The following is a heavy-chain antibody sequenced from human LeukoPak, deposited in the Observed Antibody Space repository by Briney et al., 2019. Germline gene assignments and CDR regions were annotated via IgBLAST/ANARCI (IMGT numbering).Heavy chain of an antibody. J-gene: IGHJ4*02. CDR2: IKQDGREK. D-gene: IGHD4-11*01. CDR3: ARVPGVTRYFDY. CDR1: GFTFTSCW. Sequence: GRSLRPSCAASGFTFTSCWMSWVRQAPGKGLEWVASIKQDGREKYYVDSVKGRFTISRDNAKNSLYLQMNSLGAEDTAVYYCARVPGVTRYFDYWGQGTLVTVSS. V-gene: IGHV3-7*01.